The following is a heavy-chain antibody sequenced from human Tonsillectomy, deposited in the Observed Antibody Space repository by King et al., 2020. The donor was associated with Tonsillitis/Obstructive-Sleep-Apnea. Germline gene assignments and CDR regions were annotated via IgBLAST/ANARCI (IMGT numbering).Heavy chain of an antibody. CDR2: IWYDGTDK. J-gene: IGHJ4*02. D-gene: IGHD2-21*02. CDR3: VRDLDDTASQFDY. CDR1: GFTFSNHG. V-gene: IGHV3-33*01. Sequence: QLVQSGGGVVQPGRSLRVSCSASGFTFSNHGMHWVRQAPGKGLEWVALIWYDGTDKYYADSGKGRFTISRDNSKNTLYLQMNSLRAEDTAVYYCVRDLDDTASQFDYWGQGTLVTVSS.